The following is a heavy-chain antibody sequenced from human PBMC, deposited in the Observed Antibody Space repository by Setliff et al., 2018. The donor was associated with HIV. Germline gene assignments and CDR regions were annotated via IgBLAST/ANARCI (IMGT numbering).Heavy chain of an antibody. CDR1: GGSISSGGYY. J-gene: IGHJ4*02. CDR2: IYYNGNT. Sequence: SETLSLTCTVSGGSISSGGYYWSWIRQPPGKGLEWIGYIYYNGNTNYNPSLKSRVTISVDTSKNQLSLKLSSVTAADTAVYYCAREIYGGNSRPFDYWGQGILVTVSS. CDR3: AREIYGGNSRPFDY. D-gene: IGHD4-17*01. V-gene: IGHV4-61*08.